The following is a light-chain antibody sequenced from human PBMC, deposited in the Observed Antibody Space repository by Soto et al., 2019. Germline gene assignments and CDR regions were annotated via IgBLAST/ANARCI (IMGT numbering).Light chain of an antibody. J-gene: IGLJ2*01. CDR1: SSDVGTYNS. Sequence: QSVLTQPASVSGSPGQSITISCTGTSSDVGTYNSVSWYQHHPGKAPKLVIFDVGFRPSGISNRFSASKSGNTASLTISGLQAEDEADYYCSSYTNRRTLLFGGGTKLTVL. V-gene: IGLV2-14*03. CDR3: SSYTNRRTLL. CDR2: DVG.